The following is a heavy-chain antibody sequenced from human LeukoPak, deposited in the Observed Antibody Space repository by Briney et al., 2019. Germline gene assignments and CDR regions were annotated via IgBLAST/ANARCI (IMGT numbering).Heavy chain of an antibody. V-gene: IGHV3-74*01. CDR3: ATTPRLDY. J-gene: IGHJ4*02. Sequence: PGGSLRLSCAASGFTFSTYWMHWVRQVPGKGLVWVSRIGTDGSSTSYADSVRGRFTISRDNAKNTLYLQMNSLRAEDTAVYYCATTPRLDYWGQGTLVTVSS. CDR1: GFTFSTYW. CDR2: IGTDGSST.